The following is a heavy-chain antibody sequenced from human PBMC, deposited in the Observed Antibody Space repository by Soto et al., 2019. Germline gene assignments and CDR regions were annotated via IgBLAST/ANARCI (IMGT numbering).Heavy chain of an antibody. CDR1: GYTFSSYG. D-gene: IGHD3-10*01. J-gene: IGHJ4*02. CDR2: ISPYNGNT. CDR3: ERDLSLRGVVSPLDY. Sequence: ASVKVSCKASGYTFSSYGVSWVRQAPGQGLEWMGWISPYNGNTNYAQKFQGRVIMTTDTSTSTAHMELRSLRSDDTAVYFCERDLSLRGVVSPLDYWGQGTLVTVSS. V-gene: IGHV1-18*01.